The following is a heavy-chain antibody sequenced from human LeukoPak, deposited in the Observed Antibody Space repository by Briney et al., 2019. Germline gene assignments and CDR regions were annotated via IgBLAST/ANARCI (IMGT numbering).Heavy chain of an antibody. D-gene: IGHD3-10*01. J-gene: IGHJ4*02. Sequence: ASVKVSCKASGYTFTSYDINWVRQATGQGLEWMGWMNPNSGNTGYAQKFQGRVTMTRNTSISTAYMELSSLRAEDTALYYCAKDKHPMVRGASSFDYWGQGTLVTVSS. V-gene: IGHV1-8*01. CDR2: MNPNSGNT. CDR3: AKDKHPMVRGASSFDY. CDR1: GYTFTSYD.